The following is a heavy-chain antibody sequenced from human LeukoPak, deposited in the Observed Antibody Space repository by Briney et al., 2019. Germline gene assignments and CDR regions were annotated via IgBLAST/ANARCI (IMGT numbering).Heavy chain of an antibody. Sequence: GASVKVSCKASGYTFIAYNMHWVRQAPGQVLEWMGWINPNSADTNYAQKFQGRVTMTRDTSISTAYMELSRLRSDDTAVYYCARDNYDILTGYANYYAMDVWGQGTTVTVSS. CDR1: GYTFIAYN. V-gene: IGHV1-2*02. J-gene: IGHJ6*02. CDR2: INPNSADT. CDR3: ARDNYDILTGYANYYAMDV. D-gene: IGHD3-9*01.